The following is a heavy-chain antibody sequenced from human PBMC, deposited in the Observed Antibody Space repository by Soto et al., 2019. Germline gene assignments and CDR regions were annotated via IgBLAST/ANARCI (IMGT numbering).Heavy chain of an antibody. V-gene: IGHV1-2*02. CDR3: ARAVSGSSWFGY. J-gene: IGHJ5*01. Sequence: ASVKVSCKASGYTFTGYYMHWVREAPGQGLEWMGWINPYSGGTNYAQKFQGRVTMTRDTSISTAYMELNSLTSDDTAVYYCARAVSGSSWFGYWGQGTLVTVSS. CDR2: INPYSGGT. CDR1: GYTFTGYY. D-gene: IGHD6-13*01.